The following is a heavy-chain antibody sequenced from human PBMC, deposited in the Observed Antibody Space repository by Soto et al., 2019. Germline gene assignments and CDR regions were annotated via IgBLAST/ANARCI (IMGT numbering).Heavy chain of an antibody. V-gene: IGHV1-2*04. CDR2: INPNSGGT. J-gene: IGHJ4*02. Sequence: ASVKVSCKASGYTFTGYYMHWVRQAPGQGLEWMGWINPNSGGTNYAQKFQGWVTMTRDTSINTAYMELSRLRSDDTAVYYCARVPTYSSSWYDYWGQGTLVTVSS. CDR3: ARVPTYSSSWYDY. CDR1: GYTFTGYY. D-gene: IGHD6-13*01.